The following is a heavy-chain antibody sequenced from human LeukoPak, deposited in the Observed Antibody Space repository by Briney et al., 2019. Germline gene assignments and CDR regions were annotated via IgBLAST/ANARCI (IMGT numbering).Heavy chain of an antibody. Sequence: SETLSLTCAVYGGSFSGYYWSWIRQPPGKGLEWIGEINHSGSTNYNPSLKSRVTISVDTSKNQFSLHLSSVTAADTAVYYCARGSTTFNYYYYGMDVWGQGTLVTVSS. CDR3: ARGSTTFNYYYYGMDV. CDR1: GGSFSGYY. D-gene: IGHD2-2*01. V-gene: IGHV4-34*01. J-gene: IGHJ6*02. CDR2: INHSGST.